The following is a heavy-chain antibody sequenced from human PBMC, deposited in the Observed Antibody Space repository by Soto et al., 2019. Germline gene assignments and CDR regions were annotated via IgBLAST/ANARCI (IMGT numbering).Heavy chain of an antibody. Sequence: SDTLYLTFTVSGCAISRYYWSWIRQPPGKGLEWIGYIHYSGSTNHNPSLKSRVTISVDTSKNQFSLKLRSVTAADTAVYYCARRRYLDWAFDYWGQG. CDR2: IHYSGST. D-gene: IGHD3-9*01. V-gene: IGHV4-59*01. CDR1: GCAISRYY. J-gene: IGHJ4*02. CDR3: ARRRYLDWAFDY.